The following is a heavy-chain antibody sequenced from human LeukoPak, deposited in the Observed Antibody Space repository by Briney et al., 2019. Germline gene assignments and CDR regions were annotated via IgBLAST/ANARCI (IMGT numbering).Heavy chain of an antibody. J-gene: IGHJ4*02. CDR2: ISSSGSTI. CDR1: GFTVSSNY. CDR3: ARAHTYYYDSSGYSP. D-gene: IGHD3-22*01. V-gene: IGHV3-11*01. Sequence: GGSLRLSCAASGFTVSSNYMSWVRQAPGKGLEWVSYISSSGSTIYYADSVKGRFTISRDNAKNSLYLQMNSLRAEDTAVYYCARAHTYYYDSSGYSPWGQGTLVTVSS.